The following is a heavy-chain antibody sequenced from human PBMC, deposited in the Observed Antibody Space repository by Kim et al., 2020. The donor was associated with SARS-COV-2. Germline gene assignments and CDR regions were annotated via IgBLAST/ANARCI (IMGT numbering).Heavy chain of an antibody. J-gene: IGHJ6*01. Sequence: GGSLRLSCAASGFSFRDSSISWVRQAPGKGLEWVALIRSKANDDPSVYSVTGRFTISSDSDKTSLSLQMNMQRLKNAAMYLCSGTSVNPVPGGWWGQGT. CDR3: SGTSVNPVPGGW. CDR1: GFSFRDSS. V-gene: IGHV3-7*05. D-gene: IGHD2-2*01. CDR2: IRSKANDD.